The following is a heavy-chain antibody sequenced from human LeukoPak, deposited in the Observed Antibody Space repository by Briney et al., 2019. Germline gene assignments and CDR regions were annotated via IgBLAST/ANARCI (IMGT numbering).Heavy chain of an antibody. J-gene: IGHJ4*02. CDR3: VKEGEYYYDSSGYYPFDY. V-gene: IGHV3-64D*09. CDR1: GFTFSSYA. D-gene: IGHD3-22*01. CDR2: ISSNGGST. Sequence: GGSLRLSCSASGFTFSSYAMHWVRQAPGKGLEYVSAISSNGGSTYYADSVKGRFTISRDNSKNTLYLQMSSLRAEDTAVYYCVKEGEYYYDSSGYYPFDYWGQGTLVTVSS.